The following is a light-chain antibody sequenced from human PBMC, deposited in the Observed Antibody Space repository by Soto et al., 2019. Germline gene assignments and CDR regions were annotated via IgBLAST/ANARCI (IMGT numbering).Light chain of an antibody. Sequence: SVLTQPPSVSGAPGQRVTISCSGNSSNIGAGFDVHWYQQLPGAAPKLLIYASTNRPSGVPDRFSGSKSDTSASLAITGLQIDDEADYYCSSYTSSSPYVFGTGTKVTV. V-gene: IGLV1-40*01. CDR3: SSYTSSSPYV. J-gene: IGLJ1*01. CDR1: SSNIGAGFD. CDR2: AST.